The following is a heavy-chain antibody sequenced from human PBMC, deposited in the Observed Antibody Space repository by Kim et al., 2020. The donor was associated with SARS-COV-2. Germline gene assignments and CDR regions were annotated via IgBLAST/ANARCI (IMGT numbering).Heavy chain of an antibody. CDR2: IYHSGST. D-gene: IGHD5-12*01. CDR1: GYSISSGYY. V-gene: IGHV4-38-2*02. CDR3: ARDRVATFLDFDY. Sequence: SETLSLTCTVSGYSISSGYYWGWIRQPPGKGLEWIGSIYHSGSTYYNPSLKSRVTISVDTSKNQFSLKLSSVTAADTAVYYCARDRVATFLDFDYWGQGT. J-gene: IGHJ4*02.